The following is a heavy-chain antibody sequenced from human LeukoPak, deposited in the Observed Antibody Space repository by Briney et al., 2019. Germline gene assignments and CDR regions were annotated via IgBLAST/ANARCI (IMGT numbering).Heavy chain of an antibody. CDR1: VGSINSGNW. J-gene: IGHJ4*02. CDR2: IHHNGTR. CDR3: ARGVNFRPNLFGVVIIPVSGFDY. V-gene: IGHV4/OR15-8*01. Sequence: PSETLSLTCGVSVGSINSGNWWTWVRQSPGKGQEWIGEIHHNGTRNYNPSLKSRVTISADTSKNQFSLKLSSVTAADTAVYYCARGVNFRPNLFGVVIIPVSGFDYWGQGTLVTVSS. D-gene: IGHD3-3*01.